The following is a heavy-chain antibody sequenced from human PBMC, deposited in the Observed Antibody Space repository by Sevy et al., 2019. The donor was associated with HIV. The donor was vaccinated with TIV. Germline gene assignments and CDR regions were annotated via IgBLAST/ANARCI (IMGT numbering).Heavy chain of an antibody. CDR1: GGSISSSSYY. J-gene: IGHJ4*02. CDR2: IYYSGST. D-gene: IGHD6-6*01. CDR3: ARTLSISLQAAVDY. V-gene: IGHV4-39*01. Sequence: LSLTCTVSGGSISSSSYYWGWIRQPPGKGLEWIGSIYYSGSTNYNPSLKSRVTISVDTSKNQFSLKLSSVTAADTAVYYCARTLSISLQAAVDYWGQGTLVTVSS.